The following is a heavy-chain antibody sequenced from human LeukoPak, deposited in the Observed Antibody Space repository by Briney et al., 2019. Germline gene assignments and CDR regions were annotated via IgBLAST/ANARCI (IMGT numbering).Heavy chain of an antibody. V-gene: IGHV3-7*01. Sequence: LEWVANIKQDGSEKYYVDSVKGRFTISRDNAKNSLYLQMNSLRAEDTAVYYCARDERTFDYWGQGTLVTVSS. CDR3: ARDERTFDY. CDR2: IKQDGSEK. J-gene: IGHJ4*02. D-gene: IGHD1-1*01.